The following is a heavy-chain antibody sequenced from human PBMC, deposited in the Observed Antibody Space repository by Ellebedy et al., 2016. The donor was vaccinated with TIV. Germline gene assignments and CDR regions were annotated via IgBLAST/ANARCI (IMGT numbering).Heavy chain of an antibody. CDR1: GGSMSSHY. CDR3: ASAPNQDFYDY. J-gene: IGHJ4*02. Sequence: MPGGSLRLSCSVSGGSMSSHYWSWIRQPPGKGLQWIGFSYYTGSTNYNPSLKSRVTISVDTSKKQVSLRLSSVTAADTAVYYCASAPNQDFYDYWGQGTLVTVSS. V-gene: IGHV4-59*11. CDR2: SYYTGST.